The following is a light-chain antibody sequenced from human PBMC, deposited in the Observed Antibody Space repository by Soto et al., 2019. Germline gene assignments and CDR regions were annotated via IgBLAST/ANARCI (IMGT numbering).Light chain of an antibody. CDR3: EQYGSSPRT. J-gene: IGKJ1*01. CDR1: QSVSSNY. V-gene: IGKV3-20*01. Sequence: EVVLTQSPGTLSLSPGERATLSCRASQSVSSNYFAWYQQEPGQAPRLLIYGISRRATGIPDRFSGSGSGTDFTLTISRLEPEDFAVYYCEQYGSSPRTFGQGTKVDI. CDR2: GIS.